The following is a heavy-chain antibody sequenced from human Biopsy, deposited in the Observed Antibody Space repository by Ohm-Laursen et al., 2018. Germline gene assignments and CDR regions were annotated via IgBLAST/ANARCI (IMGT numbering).Heavy chain of an antibody. V-gene: IGHV4-59*08. CDR1: GDSINSSY. Sequence: GTLSLTCTVSGDSINSSYWSWIRQAPGKGLEWIGFISNSGNTDYNPSLKSRVTISADTSKNQFSLKLGSVTVADTAVFYCARRGSGGRSFDYWGQGSLVTVSS. J-gene: IGHJ4*02. CDR2: ISNSGNT. D-gene: IGHD2-15*01. CDR3: ARRGSGGRSFDY.